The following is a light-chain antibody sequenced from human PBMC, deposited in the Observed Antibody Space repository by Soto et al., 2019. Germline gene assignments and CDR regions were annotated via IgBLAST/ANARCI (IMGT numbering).Light chain of an antibody. V-gene: IGKV3-20*01. CDR3: QQYGSAHLT. CDR2: GAS. Sequence: IMLTQSPGTLSLSLGERATLSCRTSQSVSSNLAWYQQKPGQAPRLLIYGASSRATGIPDRISGSGSGTNFTLTISRLEPEDFAVYYCQQYGSAHLTFGGGTKVDIK. J-gene: IGKJ4*01. CDR1: QSVSSN.